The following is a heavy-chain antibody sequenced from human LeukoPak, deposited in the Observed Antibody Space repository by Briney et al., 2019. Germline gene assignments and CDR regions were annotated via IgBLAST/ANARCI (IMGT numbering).Heavy chain of an antibody. J-gene: IGHJ4*02. CDR1: GGSISSGGYS. CDR3: ARVYYDSSGYYFDY. Sequence: PSETLSLTCAVSGGSISSGGYSWRWIRQPPGKGLEWIGYIYHSGSTYYNPSLKSRVTISVDRSKNQFSLKLSSVTAADTAVYYCARVYYDSSGYYFDYWGQGTLVTVSS. V-gene: IGHV4-30-2*01. CDR2: IYHSGST. D-gene: IGHD3-22*01.